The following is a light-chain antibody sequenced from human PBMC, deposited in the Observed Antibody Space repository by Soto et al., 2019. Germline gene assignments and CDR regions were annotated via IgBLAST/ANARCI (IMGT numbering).Light chain of an antibody. CDR1: SSDVGGYNY. CDR3: CSYAGSPYV. J-gene: IGLJ1*01. Sequence: QSALTQPRSVSGSPGQSVAISCTGTSSDVGGYNYVSWYQQHPGKAPKLMIYDVSKRPSGVPDRFSGSKSGNTASLTISGLQGEDEADYYCCSYAGSPYVFGTGTKVTV. V-gene: IGLV2-11*01. CDR2: DVS.